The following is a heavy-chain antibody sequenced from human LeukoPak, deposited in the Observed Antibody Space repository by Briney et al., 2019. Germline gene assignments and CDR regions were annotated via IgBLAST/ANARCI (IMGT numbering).Heavy chain of an antibody. V-gene: IGHV3-11*01. D-gene: IGHD3-22*01. CDR1: GFTFSDYY. CDR3: ARAYYYGSSDYYSVSWVVDCFDP. CDR2: ISSSGSTI. Sequence: GGSLRLSCAASGFTFSDYYMSWIRQAPGKGLEWVSYISSSGSTIYYADSVKGRFTISRDNAKNSLYLQMNSLRAEDTAVYYCARAYYYGSSDYYSVSWVVDCFDPWGQGTLVTVSS. J-gene: IGHJ5*02.